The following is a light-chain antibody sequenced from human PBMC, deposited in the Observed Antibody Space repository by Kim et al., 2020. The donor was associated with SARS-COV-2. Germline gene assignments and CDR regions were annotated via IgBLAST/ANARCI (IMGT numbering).Light chain of an antibody. Sequence: PGERATLPCRASQSVTGRVSWYQQRPGQAPRLLIYDTSNRATGIPARFSGSGSGTDFTLTISSLEPEDFAGYYCQQRRSWPLTFGGGTKVDI. J-gene: IGKJ4*01. CDR1: QSVTGR. CDR3: QQRRSWPLT. CDR2: DTS. V-gene: IGKV3-11*01.